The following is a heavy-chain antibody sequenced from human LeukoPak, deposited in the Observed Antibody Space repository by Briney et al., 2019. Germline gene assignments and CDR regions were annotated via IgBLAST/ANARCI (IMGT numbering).Heavy chain of an antibody. CDR1: GYTFTSYG. CDR2: MNPNSGNT. Sequence: GASVKVSCKASGYTFTSYGISWVRQAPGQGLEWMGWMNPNSGNTGYAQKFQGRVIMTRDTSINTAYLEFYSLRSEDTAVYYCARGYSPTLRTTGNDYWGQGTLVTVSS. CDR3: ARGYSPTLRTTGNDY. V-gene: IGHV1-8*02. D-gene: IGHD1-1*01. J-gene: IGHJ4*02.